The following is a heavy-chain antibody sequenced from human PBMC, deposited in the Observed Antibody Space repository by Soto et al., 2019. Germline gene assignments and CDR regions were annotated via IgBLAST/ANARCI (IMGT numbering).Heavy chain of an antibody. D-gene: IGHD6-13*01. CDR1: GFTFSNYA. CDR3: ARKNSNWLPQNDY. J-gene: IGHJ4*02. V-gene: IGHV3-23*01. CDR2: ISGSGTSP. Sequence: GGSLRLSCAASGFTFSNYAMSWVRQAPGKGLEWVSGISGSGTSPYHADSVKGRFTMTTDTSTSTAYMEVRSLRSDDTAVYYCARKNSNWLPQNDYWGQGTLVTVSS.